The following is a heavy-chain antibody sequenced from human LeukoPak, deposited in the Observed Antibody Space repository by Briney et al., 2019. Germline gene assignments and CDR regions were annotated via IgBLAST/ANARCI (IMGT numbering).Heavy chain of an antibody. CDR2: IYYSGST. V-gene: IGHV4-59*08. CDR3: ARHSGSSPHYFDY. CDR1: GGSISSYY. J-gene: IGHJ4*02. Sequence: KPSETLSLTCTVSGGSISSYYWSWIRQPPGKGLEWIGYIYYSGSTNYNPSLKSRVTISVDTSKNQFSLKLSSVTAADTAVYYCARHSGSSPHYFDYWGQGTLVSVSS. D-gene: IGHD1-26*01.